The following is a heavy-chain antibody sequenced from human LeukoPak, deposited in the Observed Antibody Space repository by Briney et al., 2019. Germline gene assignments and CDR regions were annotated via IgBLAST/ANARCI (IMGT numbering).Heavy chain of an antibody. CDR2: IKSKTDGGTT. CDR3: ARGGRHYGDYGDY. Sequence: GGSLRLSCAASGFTFSNAWMSWVRQAPGKGLEWVGRIKSKTDGGTTDYAAPVEGRFTISRDDSKNTLYLQMNSLRAEDTAVYYCARGGRHYGDYGDYWGQGTLVTVSS. V-gene: IGHV3-15*01. D-gene: IGHD4-17*01. CDR1: GFTFSNAW. J-gene: IGHJ4*02.